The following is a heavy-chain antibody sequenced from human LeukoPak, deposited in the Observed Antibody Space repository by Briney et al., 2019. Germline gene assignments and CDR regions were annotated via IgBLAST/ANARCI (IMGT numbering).Heavy chain of an antibody. V-gene: IGHV3-48*02. CDR1: GFTFSRYS. CDR3: ARQDCSGGSCYSIPFDY. Sequence: GGSLRLSCAASGFTFSRYSMNWVRQAPGKGLEWVSYISSSSNIIYYADSVKGRFTISRDNARNSLYLQMHSLRDEDTALCSCARQDCSGGSCYSIPFDYWGQGTLVTASS. D-gene: IGHD2-15*01. J-gene: IGHJ4*02. CDR2: ISSSSNII.